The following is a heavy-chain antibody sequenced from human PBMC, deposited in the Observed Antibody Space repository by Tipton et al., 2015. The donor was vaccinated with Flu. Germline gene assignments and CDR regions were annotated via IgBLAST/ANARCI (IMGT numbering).Heavy chain of an antibody. CDR1: GYTFTGYF. J-gene: IGHJ4*02. V-gene: IGHV1-2*02. CDR2: INPNSGGT. D-gene: IGHD3-22*01. CDR3: ARSGPMKFDSSGFIHY. Sequence: QLVQSGAEVKKPGASVKVSCKASGYTFTGYFMHWVRQAPGQGLEWMGWINPNSGGTNYAQEFQGRVTMTRDTSISTAYMELSRLRSDDTAVYYCARSGPMKFDSSGFIHYWGQGTLVAVSS.